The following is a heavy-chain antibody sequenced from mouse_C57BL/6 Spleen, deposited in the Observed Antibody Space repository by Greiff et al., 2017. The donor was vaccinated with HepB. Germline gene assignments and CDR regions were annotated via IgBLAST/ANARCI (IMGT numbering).Heavy chain of an antibody. D-gene: IGHD2-2*01. Sequence: QVQLQQPGAELVRPGTSVKLSCKASGYTFTSYWMHWVKQRPGQGLEWIGVIDPSDSYTNYNQKFKGKATLTVDTSSSTAYMQLSSLTSEDSAVYYCAGYQYYFDYWGQGTTLTVSS. J-gene: IGHJ2*01. V-gene: IGHV1-59*01. CDR3: AGYQYYFDY. CDR2: IDPSDSYT. CDR1: GYTFTSYW.